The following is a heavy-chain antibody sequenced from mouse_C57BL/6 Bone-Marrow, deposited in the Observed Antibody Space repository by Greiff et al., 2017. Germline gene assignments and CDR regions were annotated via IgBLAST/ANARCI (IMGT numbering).Heavy chain of an antibody. Sequence: EVQVVESGGGLVKPGGSLKLSCAASGFTFSSYTMSWVRQTPEKRLEWVATISGGGGNTYYPDSVKGRFTISRDNAKNTLYLQMSILRSEDTALYYCARNLITTVVPFAYWGQGTLVTVSA. V-gene: IGHV5-9*01. CDR3: ARNLITTVVPFAY. J-gene: IGHJ3*01. CDR2: ISGGGGNT. CDR1: GFTFSSYT. D-gene: IGHD1-1*01.